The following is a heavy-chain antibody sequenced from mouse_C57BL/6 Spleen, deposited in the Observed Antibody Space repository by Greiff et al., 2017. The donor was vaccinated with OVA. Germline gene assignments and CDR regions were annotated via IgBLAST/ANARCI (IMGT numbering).Heavy chain of an antibody. CDR1: GYSITSGYY. Sequence: EVQLVESGPGLVKPSQSLSLTCSVTGYSITSGYYWNWIRQFPGNKLEWMGYISYDGSNNYNPSLKNRISITRDTSKNQFFLKLNSVTTEDTATYYCAREENDRFAYWGQGTLVTVSA. CDR2: ISYDGSN. CDR3: AREENDRFAY. J-gene: IGHJ3*01. D-gene: IGHD2-3*01. V-gene: IGHV3-6*01.